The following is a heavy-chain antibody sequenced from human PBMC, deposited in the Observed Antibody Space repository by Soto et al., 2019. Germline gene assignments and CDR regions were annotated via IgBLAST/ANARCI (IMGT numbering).Heavy chain of an antibody. CDR2: INPHSGVT. Sequence: QVHLVQSGAEAKKPGASVKVSCKTSGYTFTDHSLHWVRQAPGQGLEWMGWINPHSGVTVSAENFEGRVTMTRDTSINTAYMELGWLRSDDTATYYCALEMSAITYFHYWGQGTLLTVSS. CDR3: ALEMSAITYFHY. V-gene: IGHV1-2*02. J-gene: IGHJ4*02. CDR1: GYTFTDHS. D-gene: IGHD3-3*01.